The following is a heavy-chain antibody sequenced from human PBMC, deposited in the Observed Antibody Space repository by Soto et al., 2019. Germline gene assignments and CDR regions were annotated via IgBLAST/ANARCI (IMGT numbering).Heavy chain of an antibody. J-gene: IGHJ5*02. CDR3: AKVPLSQCLVGKAWGWFDP. V-gene: IGHV3-23*01. Sequence: EVQLLESGGGLVQPGGSLRLSCAASGFTFSSYAMSWVRQAPGKGLEWVSAISGSGGSTYYADSVKGRFTISRDNSKNTLYLLMNSLRAEDTAVYYCAKVPLSQCLVGKAWGWFDPWGQGTLVTVSS. CDR2: ISGSGGST. D-gene: IGHD6-19*01. CDR1: GFTFSSYA.